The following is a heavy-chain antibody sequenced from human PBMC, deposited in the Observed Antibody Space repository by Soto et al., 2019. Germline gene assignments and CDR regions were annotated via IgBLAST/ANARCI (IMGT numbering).Heavy chain of an antibody. CDR1: GFSLSTSGVG. J-gene: IGHJ6*02. V-gene: IGHV2-5*02. CDR3: AYLPCSGGSCNWFSFSGMDV. D-gene: IGHD2-15*01. CDR2: IYWDDDK. Sequence: QITLKESGPTLVKPTQTLTLTCTFSGFSLSTSGVGVAWIRQPPGKALESLALIYWDDDKRYRPSLDSRLTIAKGTSKNQVILTMTNMDSVDTATYYCAYLPCSGGSCNWFSFSGMDVWGQGATVTVSS.